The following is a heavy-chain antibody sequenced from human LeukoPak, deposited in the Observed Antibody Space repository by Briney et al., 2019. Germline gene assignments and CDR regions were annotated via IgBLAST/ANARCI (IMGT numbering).Heavy chain of an antibody. V-gene: IGHV1-69*13. CDR3: ARDLGSYYYGSGSPIFDY. CDR1: GGTFSSYA. Sequence: SVKVSCKASGGTFSSYAISWVRQASGQGLEWMGGIIPIFGTANYAQKFQGRVTITADESTSTAYMELSSLRSEDTAVYYCARDLGSYYYGSGSPIFDYWGQGTLVTVSS. CDR2: IIPIFGTA. J-gene: IGHJ4*02. D-gene: IGHD3-10*01.